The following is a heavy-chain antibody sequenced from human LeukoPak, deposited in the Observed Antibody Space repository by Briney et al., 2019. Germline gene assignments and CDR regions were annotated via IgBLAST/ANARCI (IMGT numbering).Heavy chain of an antibody. J-gene: IGHJ3*02. CDR1: GGSISSGGYY. D-gene: IGHD6-6*01. CDR3: ARHGPYSNSRDAFDM. V-gene: IGHV4-39*01. Sequence: SETLSLTCTVSGGSISSGGYYWGWIRQPPGKGLEWIGTIYYSGSTYYNPSLKSPVTISVDTSKNQFSLKLSSLTAADTAVYYCARHGPYSNSRDAFDMWGQGTMVTVSS. CDR2: IYYSGST.